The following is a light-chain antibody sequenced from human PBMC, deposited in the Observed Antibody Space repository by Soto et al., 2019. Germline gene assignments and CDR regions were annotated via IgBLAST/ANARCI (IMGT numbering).Light chain of an antibody. CDR1: QSVSSY. J-gene: IGKJ5*01. CDR3: HQRSNWPPSIT. V-gene: IGKV3-11*01. CDR2: DTS. Sequence: ENVLTQSPATLSLSPGESATLSCRASQSVSSYLTWYQQKPGQAPRLLIYDTSNRATGIPARFSGSGSGTDCTLPISSREPEDFAIYYCHQRSNWPPSITFGQGTRLDIK.